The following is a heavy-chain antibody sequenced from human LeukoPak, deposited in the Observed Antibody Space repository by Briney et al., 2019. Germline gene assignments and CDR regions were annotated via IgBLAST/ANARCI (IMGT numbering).Heavy chain of an antibody. Sequence: PGGSLGLSCAASGFTVSSNYMSWVRQAPGKGLEWVSVIYSGGSTYYADSVKGRFTISRDNSKNTLYLQMNSLRAEDTAVYYCARAMLWFGGIEYFDYWGQGTLVTVSS. CDR1: GFTVSSNY. J-gene: IGHJ4*02. D-gene: IGHD3-10*01. V-gene: IGHV3-66*01. CDR2: IYSGGST. CDR3: ARAMLWFGGIEYFDY.